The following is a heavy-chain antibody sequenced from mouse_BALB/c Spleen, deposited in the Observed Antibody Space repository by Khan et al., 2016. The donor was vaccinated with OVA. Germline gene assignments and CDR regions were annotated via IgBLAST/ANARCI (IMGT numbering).Heavy chain of an antibody. D-gene: IGHD2-14*01. CDR3: ARAYYRYDGYYAMDY. J-gene: IGHJ4*01. Sequence: QVQLKESGPGLVAPSQSLSITCTVSGFSLSRYNIHWVRQPPGKGLEWLGMIWGGGGTDYNSPLKSRLNISRDNSKSQVFLKMNSLQTDDTAMYYCARAYYRYDGYYAMDYWGQGISVTASS. CDR2: IWGGGGT. CDR1: GFSLSRYN. V-gene: IGHV2-6-4*01.